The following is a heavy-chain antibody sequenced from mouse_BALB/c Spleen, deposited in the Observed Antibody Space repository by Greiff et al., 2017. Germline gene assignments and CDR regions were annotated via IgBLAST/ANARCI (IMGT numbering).Heavy chain of an antibody. CDR1: GFSLTSYG. V-gene: IGHV2-9*02. Sequence: QVHVKQSGPGLVAPSQSLSITCTVSGFSLTSYGVHWVRQPPGKGLEWLGVIWAGGSTNYNSALMSRLSISKDNSKSQVFLKMNSLQTDDTAMYYCARESIYGSYFDYWGQGTTLTVSS. CDR3: ARESIYGSYFDY. D-gene: IGHD1-1*01. J-gene: IGHJ2*01. CDR2: IWAGGST.